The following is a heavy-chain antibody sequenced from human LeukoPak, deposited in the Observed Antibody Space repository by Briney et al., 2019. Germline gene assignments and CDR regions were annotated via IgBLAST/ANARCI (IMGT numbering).Heavy chain of an antibody. Sequence: PSETLSLTCTVSGGSISSGGYYWSWIRQHPGKGLEWIGYIYYSGSTYYNPSLKSRVTISVDTSKNQFSLKLSSVTAADTAVYYCARGGSSWDEGFDYWGQGTLVTVSS. CDR2: IYYSGST. CDR1: GGSISSGGYY. V-gene: IGHV4-31*03. CDR3: ARGGSSWDEGFDY. J-gene: IGHJ4*02. D-gene: IGHD6-13*01.